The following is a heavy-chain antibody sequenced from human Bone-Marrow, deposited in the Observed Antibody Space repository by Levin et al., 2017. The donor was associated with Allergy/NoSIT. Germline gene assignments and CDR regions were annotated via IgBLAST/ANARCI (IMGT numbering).Heavy chain of an antibody. CDR1: GYSISSGYY. J-gene: IGHJ4*02. CDR3: ARDIAAAGSLGIDY. Sequence: KSSETLSLTCAVSGYSISSGYYWGWIRQPPGKGLEWIGSIYHSGSTYYNPSLKSRVTISVDTSKNQFSLKLSSVTAADTAVYYCARDIAAAGSLGIDYWGQGTLVTVSS. CDR2: IYHSGST. D-gene: IGHD6-13*01. V-gene: IGHV4-38-2*02.